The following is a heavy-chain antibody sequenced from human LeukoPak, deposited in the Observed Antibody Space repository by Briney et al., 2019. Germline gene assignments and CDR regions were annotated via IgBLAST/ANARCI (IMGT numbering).Heavy chain of an antibody. V-gene: IGHV3-11*01. Sequence: GGSLRLSCAASGFTFSDYNMRWIRQAPGKGLKWVSSISRSGSTKYYADSVKGRFPISRDNAKNSLFLQMNSLRAEDTAVYYCARVLRYCSGGNCYSGGLGYMDVWGKGTTVTISS. CDR2: ISRSGSTK. J-gene: IGHJ6*03. D-gene: IGHD2-15*01. CDR1: GFTFSDYN. CDR3: ARVLRYCSGGNCYSGGLGYMDV.